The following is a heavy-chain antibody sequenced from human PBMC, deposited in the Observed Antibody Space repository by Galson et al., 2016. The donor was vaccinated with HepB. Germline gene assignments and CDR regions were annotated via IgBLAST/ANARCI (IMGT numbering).Heavy chain of an antibody. CDR1: GFTVSRNY. Sequence: SLRLSCAPSGFTVSRNYMSWVRQAPGKGLVWVSLIDPDGTTIDYADSVRGRFSISRDNAKNTMSLQMNSLRVEDMGVYYCVRDSGTYPGYYDFWGQGTLVAVSS. CDR3: VRDSGTYPGYYDF. CDR2: IDPDGTTI. J-gene: IGHJ4*02. D-gene: IGHD1-26*01. V-gene: IGHV3-74*01.